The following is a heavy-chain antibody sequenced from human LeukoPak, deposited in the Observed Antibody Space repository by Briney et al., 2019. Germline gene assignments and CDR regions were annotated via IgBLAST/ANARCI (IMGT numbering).Heavy chain of an antibody. J-gene: IGHJ5*02. D-gene: IGHD3-3*01. Sequence: SETLSLTCAVYGGSFSGYYWSWIRQPPGKGLEWIGEINHSGSTNYNPSLKSRVTISVDTSKNQFSLKLSSVTAADTAVYYCARGIRFLECLGFHWFDPWGQGTLVTVSS. V-gene: IGHV4-34*01. CDR1: GGSFSGYY. CDR2: INHSGST. CDR3: ARGIRFLECLGFHWFDP.